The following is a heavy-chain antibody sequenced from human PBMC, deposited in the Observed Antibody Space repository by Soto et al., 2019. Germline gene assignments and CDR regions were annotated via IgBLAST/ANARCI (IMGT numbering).Heavy chain of an antibody. V-gene: IGHV3-74*01. Sequence: EVQLVESGGGLVRPGGSLRLSCAASGFTFSYYWMHWVRQAPGKGLVWVSRIHSDGSSTTYADFVKGRFIISRDNARNTVDLQMTSVRVEDTGVYYCARGGRGAFDLWGQGTVVTVSS. CDR3: ARGGRGAFDL. CDR1: GFTFSYYW. D-gene: IGHD1-26*01. J-gene: IGHJ3*01. CDR2: IHSDGSST.